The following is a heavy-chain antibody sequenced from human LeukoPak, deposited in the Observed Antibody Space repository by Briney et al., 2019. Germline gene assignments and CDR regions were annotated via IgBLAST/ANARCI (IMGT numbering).Heavy chain of an antibody. J-gene: IGHJ3*02. V-gene: IGHV6-1*01. D-gene: IGHD5/OR15-5a*01. CDR3: AGITGVYGFGTFDI. Sequence: SQTLSLTCAISGDSVSSSSAAWNWIRQSPSRGLEWLGRTYYRSTWYNDYAESVKGRITITPDTSKNQFSLQLNSVTPEDTAVYYCAGITGVYGFGTFDIWGQGTVVTVSP. CDR2: TYYRSTWYN. CDR1: GDSVSSSSAA.